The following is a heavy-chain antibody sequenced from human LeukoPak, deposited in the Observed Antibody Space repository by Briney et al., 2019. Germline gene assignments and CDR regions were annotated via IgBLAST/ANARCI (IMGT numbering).Heavy chain of an antibody. CDR1: RFTFSDYT. Sequence: GGSLRLSCAASRFTFSDYTMNWVRQAPGKGLEWLSYISSGTISYADSVKGRFTISRDNAKNSLYLQMNSLRPEDTAVYFCARDHKYAFDYWGQGALVTVSS. CDR3: ARDHKYAFDY. J-gene: IGHJ4*02. D-gene: IGHD2-2*01. V-gene: IGHV3-48*01. CDR2: ISSGTI.